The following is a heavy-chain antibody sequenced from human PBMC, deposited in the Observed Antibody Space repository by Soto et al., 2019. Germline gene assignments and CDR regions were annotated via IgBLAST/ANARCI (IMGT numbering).Heavy chain of an antibody. Sequence: EVQLVESGGGLVQPGGSLRLSCAASGFTFSAFEMNWVRQAPGKGLEWLSYIYNSGSTMTYADSVKGRFAISRDNAKNSLYLQMYSLSAEDTAVYYCARESGGTGLDAWGQGTTVTVSS. CDR2: IYNSGSTM. CDR3: ARESGGTGLDA. D-gene: IGHD1-1*01. J-gene: IGHJ6*02. CDR1: GFTFSAFE. V-gene: IGHV3-48*03.